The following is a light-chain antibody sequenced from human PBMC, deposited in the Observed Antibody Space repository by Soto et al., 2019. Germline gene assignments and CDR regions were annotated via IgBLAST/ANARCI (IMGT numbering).Light chain of an antibody. CDR1: SSNIGSNY. CDR2: RNN. CDR3: AAWDDSLSGWV. Sequence: QSVLTQPPSASGTPGQRVTISCSGSSSNIGSNYVYWYQQLPGTAPKLRIYRNNQRPSWVPDRFSGSKSGTSASLAISGLRSEDEADYYCAAWDDSLSGWVFGGGTKLTVL. V-gene: IGLV1-47*01. J-gene: IGLJ3*02.